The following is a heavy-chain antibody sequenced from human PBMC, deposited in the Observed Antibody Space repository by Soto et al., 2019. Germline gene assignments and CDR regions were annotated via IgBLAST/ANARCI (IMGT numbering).Heavy chain of an antibody. V-gene: IGHV3-30*04. CDR2: ISYDGRNK. CDR3: ARGSPSVVPAANDY. D-gene: IGHD2-2*01. J-gene: IGHJ4*02. CDR1: GFTFSSYA. Sequence: QVQLVESGGGVVQPGRSLRLSCAASGFTFSSYAMHWVRQAPGKGLEWVAVISYDGRNKYYADSVKGRFTISRDNSKNTLYLQMNSLRAEDTAVYYCARGSPSVVPAANDYWGQGTLVTVSS.